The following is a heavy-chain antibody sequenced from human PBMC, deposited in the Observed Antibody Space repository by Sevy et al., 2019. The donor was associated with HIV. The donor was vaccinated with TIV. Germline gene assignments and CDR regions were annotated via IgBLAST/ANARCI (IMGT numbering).Heavy chain of an antibody. Sequence: GESLKISCAASGFTFSRYSMHWVRQAPGKGLEWVATISFDASNKHYAVSVKGRFTISRDNFQNSLFLQMNSLRPEDTAVYYCALERLSSDVAEYFQNWGQGTLVTVSS. V-gene: IGHV3-30*04. CDR2: ISFDASNK. CDR3: ALERLSSDVAEYFQN. J-gene: IGHJ1*01. D-gene: IGHD1-1*01. CDR1: GFTFSRYS.